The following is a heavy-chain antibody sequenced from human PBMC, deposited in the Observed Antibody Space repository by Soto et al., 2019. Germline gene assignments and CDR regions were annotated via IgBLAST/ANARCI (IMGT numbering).Heavy chain of an antibody. D-gene: IGHD2-21*02. CDR2: ISAYNGNT. Sequence: GDSVKVSCKASGYTFTSYGISWVRQAPGQGLEWMGWISAYNGNTNYAQKLQGRDTMTTDTSTSTAYMELRSLRSDDTAVYYCARGRAYCGGYCYLLDYWGQGTPVTVSS. CDR1: GYTFTSYG. J-gene: IGHJ4*02. V-gene: IGHV1-18*01. CDR3: ARGRAYCGGYCYLLDY.